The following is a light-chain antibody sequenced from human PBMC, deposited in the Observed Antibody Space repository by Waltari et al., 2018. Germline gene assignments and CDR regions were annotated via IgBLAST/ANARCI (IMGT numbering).Light chain of an antibody. J-gene: IGLJ1*01. CDR2: GVS. CDR3: CSYAGGSAFV. Sequence: QSALTQPASVSGSPGQSITISCTGTSSDVGSYTLVPWYQHRPGKAPKLIIYGVSKRPSGVSNRFSGSKSGNTASLTISGLRTEDEADYYCCSYAGGSAFVFGTGTKITVL. V-gene: IGLV2-23*02. CDR1: SSDVGSYTL.